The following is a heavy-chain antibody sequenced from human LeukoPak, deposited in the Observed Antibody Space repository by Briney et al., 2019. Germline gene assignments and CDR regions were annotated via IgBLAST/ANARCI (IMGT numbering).Heavy chain of an antibody. V-gene: IGHV1-2*02. CDR3: ATEPGRASPGSSTRDAFDI. CDR1: GYTFTGYY. Sequence: ASVKVSCKASGYTFTGYYMHWVRQAPGQGLEWMGWINPNSGGTIYAQKFQGRVTMTEDTSTDTAYMELSSLRSEDTAVYYCATEPGRASPGSSTRDAFDIWGQGTMVTVSS. CDR2: INPNSGGT. J-gene: IGHJ3*02. D-gene: IGHD6-13*01.